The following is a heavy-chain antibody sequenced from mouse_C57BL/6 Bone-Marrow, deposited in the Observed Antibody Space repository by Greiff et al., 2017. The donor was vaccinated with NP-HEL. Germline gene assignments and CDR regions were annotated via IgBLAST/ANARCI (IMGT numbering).Heavy chain of an antibody. CDR1: GYAFSSSW. CDR2: SYPGDGDN. D-gene: IGHD1-2*01. Sequence: QVQLQQSGPELVKPGASVKISCKASGYAFSSSWMNWVKQRTGKGLEWIGRSYPGDGDNNYNGKIKGNATLTADKSSSTAYMQLSSLTSEDSAVYFCARYGYGTYFDYWGQGTTLTVSS. CDR3: ARYGYGTYFDY. V-gene: IGHV1-82*01. J-gene: IGHJ2*01.